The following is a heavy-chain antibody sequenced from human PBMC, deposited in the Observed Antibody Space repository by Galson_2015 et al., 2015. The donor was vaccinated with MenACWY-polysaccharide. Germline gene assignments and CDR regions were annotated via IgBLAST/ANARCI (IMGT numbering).Heavy chain of an antibody. CDR1: GYSFTNFW. CDR3: ARLGYSFGQADY. CDR2: IYPVNSIA. Sequence: QSGAEVKKSGESLQISCQISGYSFTNFWIGWVRQMPGKGLEWMGIIYPVNSIAKYNPSLQGQVIISVDKSISTAYLQWSSLKASDTAMYYCARLGYSFGQADYWGQGTLVTVSS. D-gene: IGHD5-18*01. V-gene: IGHV5-51*03. J-gene: IGHJ4*02.